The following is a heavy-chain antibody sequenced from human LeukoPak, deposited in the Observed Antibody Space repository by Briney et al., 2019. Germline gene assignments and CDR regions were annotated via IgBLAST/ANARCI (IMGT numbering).Heavy chain of an antibody. CDR2: IYYSGST. CDR1: GGSISSYY. V-gene: IGHV4-59*08. J-gene: IGHJ6*02. Sequence: SETLSLTCTVSGGSISSYYWSWIRQPPGKGLEWIGYIYYSGSTNYNPSLKSRVTISVDTSKNQFSLKLSSVTAADTAVYYCARVATVTTKRGVYYYYYGMDVWGQGTTVTVSS. CDR3: ARVATVTTKRGVYYYYYGMDV. D-gene: IGHD4-11*01.